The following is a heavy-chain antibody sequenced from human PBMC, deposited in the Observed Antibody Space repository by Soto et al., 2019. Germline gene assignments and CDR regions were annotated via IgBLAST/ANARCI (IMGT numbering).Heavy chain of an antibody. V-gene: IGHV3-23*01. J-gene: IGHJ4*02. Sequence: PGGSLRLSCAASGFTFSSYAMSWVRQAPGKGLEWVSAISGSGGSTYYADSVKGRFTISRDNSKNTLYLQMNSLRAEDTAVYYCAKPYIVATSPTNFDYWGQGTLVTVSS. D-gene: IGHD5-12*01. CDR3: AKPYIVATSPTNFDY. CDR1: GFTFSSYA. CDR2: ISGSGGST.